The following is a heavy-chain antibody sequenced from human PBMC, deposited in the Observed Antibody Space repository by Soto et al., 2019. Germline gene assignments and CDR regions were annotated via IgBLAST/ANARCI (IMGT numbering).Heavy chain of an antibody. Sequence: GGSLRLSCAASGFTFSDYYMSWIRQAPGKGLEWVSYISSSGSTIYYADSVKGRFTISRDNAKNSLYLQMNSLRAEDTAVYYCARDLRARIDILNYFDYWGQGTLVTVSS. J-gene: IGHJ4*02. CDR3: ARDLRARIDILNYFDY. D-gene: IGHD3-9*01. CDR2: ISSSGSTI. CDR1: GFTFSDYY. V-gene: IGHV3-11*01.